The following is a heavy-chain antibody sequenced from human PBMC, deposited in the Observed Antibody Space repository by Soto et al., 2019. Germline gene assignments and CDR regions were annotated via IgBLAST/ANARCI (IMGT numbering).Heavy chain of an antibody. CDR2: TSYDGLNT. J-gene: IGHJ4*02. CDR3: GRGRSGKIVVFH. CDR1: VFTLSSFA. D-gene: IGHD5-12*01. Sequence: RGALSVSCVSSVFTLSSFAMHWVRQAPGKGLEWVATTSYDGLNTFYGESVRGRFSISRDTCKNTLFLQMDNLRPDDTAVYYCGRGRSGKIVVFHWGQGTTVTVSS. V-gene: IGHV3-30-3*01.